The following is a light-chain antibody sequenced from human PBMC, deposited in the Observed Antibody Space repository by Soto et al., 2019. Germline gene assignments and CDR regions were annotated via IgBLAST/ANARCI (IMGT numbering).Light chain of an antibody. Sequence: SYELTQPPSVSVAPGKTARITCGGNNIGSKSVHWYQQKPGQAPVLVIYYDSDRPSGIPERFSGSNSGNTATLTISRVEAGDEADYYCQVWDSSYVFGTGTKVTV. V-gene: IGLV3-21*04. J-gene: IGLJ1*01. CDR1: NIGSKS. CDR2: YDS. CDR3: QVWDSSYV.